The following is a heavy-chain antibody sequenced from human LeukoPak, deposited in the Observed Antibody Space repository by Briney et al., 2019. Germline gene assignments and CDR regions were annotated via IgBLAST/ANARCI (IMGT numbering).Heavy chain of an antibody. CDR2: INSDGSST. CDR3: AKVGYTYGYRTPPEYFQH. D-gene: IGHD5-18*01. V-gene: IGHV3-74*01. CDR1: GFTFSSYW. Sequence: GGSLRLSCAAFGFTFSSYWMHWVRQAPGKGLVWVSRINSDGSSTSYADSVKGRFTISRDNSKNTLYLQMNSLRAEDTAVYYCAKVGYTYGYRTPPEYFQHWGQGTPVTVSS. J-gene: IGHJ1*01.